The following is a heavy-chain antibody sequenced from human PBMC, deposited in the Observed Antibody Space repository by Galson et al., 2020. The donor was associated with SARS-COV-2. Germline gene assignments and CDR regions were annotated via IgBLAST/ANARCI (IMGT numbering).Heavy chain of an antibody. D-gene: IGHD6-19*01. J-gene: IGHJ3*02. CDR1: GFTFSNYG. Sequence: GESLKISCAASGFTFSNYGMHWVRQAPGKGLEWVAVISYAGLNKYYADSVKGRFTISRDNSENTLYLQMNSLRAEDTAVYYCAKEIEQWLVRPGAFDIWGQGTMVTVSS. CDR3: AKEIEQWLVRPGAFDI. V-gene: IGHV3-30*18. CDR2: ISYAGLNK.